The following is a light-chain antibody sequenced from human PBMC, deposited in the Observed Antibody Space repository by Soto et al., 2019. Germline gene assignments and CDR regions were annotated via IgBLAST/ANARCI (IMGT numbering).Light chain of an antibody. CDR3: QQSYSTPRT. Sequence: IQMTQSPSSLSASVGDRVTITCRASQSISSYLNWYQQKLGKAPKLLIYAASSLQSGVPSRFSGSGSGTDFTLTISSLQPEDFATYYCQQSYSTPRTFGQGTRLEIK. V-gene: IGKV1-39*01. CDR2: AAS. J-gene: IGKJ5*01. CDR1: QSISSY.